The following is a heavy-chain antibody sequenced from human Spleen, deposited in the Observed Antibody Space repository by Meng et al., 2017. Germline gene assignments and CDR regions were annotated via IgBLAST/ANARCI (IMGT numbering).Heavy chain of an antibody. D-gene: IGHD6-13*01. J-gene: IGHJ6*02. CDR1: GFTFSSYS. CDR2: ISISSSFI. Sequence: GESLKISCAASGFTFSSYSMNWVRQAPGKGLEWVSSISISSSFIYYADSVKGRFTISRDDAKNSLYLQMNSLRAEDTAVYYCARIAAAVSGGMDVWGQGTTVTVSS. V-gene: IGHV3-21*01. CDR3: ARIAAAVSGGMDV.